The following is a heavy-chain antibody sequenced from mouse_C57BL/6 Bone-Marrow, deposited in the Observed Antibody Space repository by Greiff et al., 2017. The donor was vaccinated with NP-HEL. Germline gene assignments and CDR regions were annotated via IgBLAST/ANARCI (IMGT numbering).Heavy chain of an antibody. CDR3: ARAGYYGPYYFDY. Sequence: VQLQQPGAELVKPGASVKLSCKASGYTFTSYWMHWVKQRPGQGLERIGMIHPNSGSTNYNEKFKSKATLTVDKSSSTAYMQLSSLTSEDSAVYYCARAGYYGPYYFDYWGQGTTLTVSS. J-gene: IGHJ2*01. D-gene: IGHD1-1*01. CDR2: IHPNSGST. V-gene: IGHV1-64*01. CDR1: GYTFTSYW.